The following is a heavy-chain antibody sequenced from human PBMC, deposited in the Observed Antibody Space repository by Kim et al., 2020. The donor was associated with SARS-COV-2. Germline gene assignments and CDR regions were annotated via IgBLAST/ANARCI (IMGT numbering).Heavy chain of an antibody. CDR1: GYTFTSYA. CDR2: INAGNGNT. D-gene: IGHD3-22*01. CDR3: ARDEKERYNSSGYYFVGGDFDY. Sequence: ASVKVSCKASGYTFTSYAMHWVRQAPGQRLEWMGWINAGNGNTKYSQKFQGRVTITRDTSASTAYMELSSLRSEDTAVYYCARDEKERYNSSGYYFVGGDFDYWGQGTLVTVSS. V-gene: IGHV1-3*01. J-gene: IGHJ4*02.